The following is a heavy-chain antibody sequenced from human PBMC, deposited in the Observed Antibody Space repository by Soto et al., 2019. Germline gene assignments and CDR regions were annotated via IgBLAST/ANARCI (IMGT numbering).Heavy chain of an antibody. D-gene: IGHD1-26*01. CDR1: NGSISGFY. V-gene: IGHV4-59*12. CDR3: VRVGVGSGNYFGS. Sequence: PSETLSLTCSVSNGSISGFYWTWIRQPPGKILEWIGYIHYSGRTDYNPSLTSRATMSVDTSKNQCSLNLKSITAADTAVYYCVRVGVGSGNYFGSWGRGTLVTVSS. J-gene: IGHJ4*02. CDR2: IHYSGRT.